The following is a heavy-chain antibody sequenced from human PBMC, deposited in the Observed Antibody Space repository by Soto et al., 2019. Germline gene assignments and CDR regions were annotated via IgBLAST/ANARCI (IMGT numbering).Heavy chain of an antibody. CDR1: GYTFTSYG. J-gene: IGHJ5*02. Sequence: ASVKVSCKASGYTFTSYGISWVRQAPGQGLEWMGWISAYNGNTNYAQKLQGRVTMTTDTSTSTAYMELRSLRSDDTAVYYCARPYCTHGVCYGNNWFDPWGQGTLVTVSS. CDR2: ISAYNGNT. CDR3: ARPYCTHGVCYGNNWFDP. D-gene: IGHD2-8*01. V-gene: IGHV1-18*01.